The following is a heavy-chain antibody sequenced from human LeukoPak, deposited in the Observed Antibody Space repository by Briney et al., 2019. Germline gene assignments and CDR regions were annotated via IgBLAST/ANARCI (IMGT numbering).Heavy chain of an antibody. CDR3: AKEQYDYVWGSSGYDPRDNAFDI. CDR2: ISGSGNWT. J-gene: IGHJ3*02. CDR1: GFTFSNYA. D-gene: IGHD3-16*01. V-gene: IGHV3-23*01. Sequence: GGSLRLSCAASGFTFSNYAMSWVRQAPGKGLEWVSDISGSGNWTYYADSVKGRFTISRDNSKNTLYLQMNSLRAEDTAVYYCAKEQYDYVWGSSGYDPRDNAFDIWGQGTMVTVSS.